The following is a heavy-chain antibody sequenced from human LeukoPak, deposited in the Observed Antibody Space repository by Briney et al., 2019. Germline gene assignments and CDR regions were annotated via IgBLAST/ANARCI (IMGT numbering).Heavy chain of an antibody. CDR3: ARADYVWGSLNGNWFDP. V-gene: IGHV4-39*07. Sequence: SETLSLTCTGSGGSISSSSYYWGWIRQPPGKGLEWIGSIYYSGSTYYNPSLKSRVTISVDTSKNQFSLKLSSVTAADTAVYYCARADYVWGSLNGNWFDPWGQGTLVTVSS. D-gene: IGHD3-16*01. CDR2: IYYSGST. J-gene: IGHJ5*02. CDR1: GGSISSSSYY.